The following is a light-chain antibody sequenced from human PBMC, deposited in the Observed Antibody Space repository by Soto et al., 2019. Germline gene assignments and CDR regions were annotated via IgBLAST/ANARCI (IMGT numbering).Light chain of an antibody. CDR2: AAA. Sequence: DIQMTQSPSAISASLGDRVTITCRASQDIHNFLTWFQQTPGGVPKRLIFAAATLHSGVPSRFRGSGSGTEFTLTITSLQPEDVATYFCLQHWSGPWTFGQGTRVEI. CDR1: QDIHNF. CDR3: LQHWSGPWT. J-gene: IGKJ1*01. V-gene: IGKV1-17*03.